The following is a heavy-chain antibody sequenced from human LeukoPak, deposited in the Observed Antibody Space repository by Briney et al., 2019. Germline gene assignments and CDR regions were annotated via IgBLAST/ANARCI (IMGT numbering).Heavy chain of an antibody. Sequence: PGGSLRLSCAASGFTFSSYAMSGVRQAPGKGLEWVSAISGSGGSTYYADSVKGRFTISRDNSKNTLYLQMNSLRAEDTAVYYCAKDPYYGSGTTYYYYMDVWGKGTTVTVSS. V-gene: IGHV3-23*01. CDR2: ISGSGGST. CDR1: GFTFSSYA. J-gene: IGHJ6*03. CDR3: AKDPYYGSGTTYYYYMDV. D-gene: IGHD3-10*01.